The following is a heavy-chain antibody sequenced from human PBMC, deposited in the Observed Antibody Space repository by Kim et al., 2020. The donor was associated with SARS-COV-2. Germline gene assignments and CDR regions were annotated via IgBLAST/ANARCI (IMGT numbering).Heavy chain of an antibody. J-gene: IGHJ4*02. Sequence: ASVKVSCKVSGYTLTELSMHWVRQAPGKGLEWMGGFDPEDGETIYEQKFQGRVTMTEDTSTDTAYMELSSLRSEDTAVYYCSTTSLTTYYYGSSGTPIFDYWGQGTLVSVSS. D-gene: IGHD3-22*01. V-gene: IGHV1-24*01. CDR3: STTSLTTYYYGSSGTPIFDY. CDR1: GYTLTELS. CDR2: FDPEDGET.